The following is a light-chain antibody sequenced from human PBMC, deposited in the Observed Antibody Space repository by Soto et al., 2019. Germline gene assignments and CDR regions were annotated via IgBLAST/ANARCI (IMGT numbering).Light chain of an antibody. CDR2: DVS. CDR3: CSYGGGYTPLV. Sequence: QSVLTQPRSVSGSPGQSVTISCTGSRSDVGGYNYVSWYQQHPGKAPKLMIYDVSKRPSGAPGRFSGSKSGNTASLTISGLQAEDEADYYCCSYGGGYTPLVFGGGTKLTVL. CDR1: RSDVGGYNY. V-gene: IGLV2-11*01. J-gene: IGLJ2*01.